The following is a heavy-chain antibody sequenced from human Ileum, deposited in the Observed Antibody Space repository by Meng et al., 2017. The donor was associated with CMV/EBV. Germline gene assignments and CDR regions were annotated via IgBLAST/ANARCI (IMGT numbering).Heavy chain of an antibody. D-gene: IGHD3-3*01. CDR1: GFTFSSYW. CDR3: ARDGHVLRFLEWLFWFDP. CDR2: IKQDGSEK. Sequence: GESLKISCSASGFTFSSYWMSLVRQAPGKGLEWVANIKQDGSEKYYVDSVKGRFTISRDNAKNSLYLQMNSLRAEDTAVYYCARDGHVLRFLEWLFWFDPWGQGTLVTVSS. V-gene: IGHV3-7*01. J-gene: IGHJ5*02.